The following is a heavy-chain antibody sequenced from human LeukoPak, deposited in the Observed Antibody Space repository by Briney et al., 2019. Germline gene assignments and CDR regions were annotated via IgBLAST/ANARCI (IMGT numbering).Heavy chain of an antibody. J-gene: IGHJ4*02. V-gene: IGHV4-59*01. CDR1: GGSISSYY. CDR3: ARDRFGYSSSWYIISY. CDR2: IYYSGST. Sequence: PSETLSLTCTVSGGSISSYYWSWIRQPPGKGLEWIGYIYYSGSTNYNPSLKSRATISVDTSKNQFSLKLSSVTAADTAIYYCARDRFGYSSSWYIISYWGQGTLVTVSS. D-gene: IGHD6-13*01.